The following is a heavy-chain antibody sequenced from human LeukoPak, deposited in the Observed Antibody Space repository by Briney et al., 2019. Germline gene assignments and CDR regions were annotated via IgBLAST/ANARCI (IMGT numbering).Heavy chain of an antibody. J-gene: IGHJ4*02. CDR1: GYTFTSYY. V-gene: IGHV1-46*01. Sequence: ASVKVSCKASGYTFTSYYMHWVRHAPGQGLEWVGIINPNGGGTTYAQKFQGRVTMTSDTSTSTLYMELSSLRSEDTAVYYCAREGPAVAGTSLDYWGQGTLVTVSS. CDR3: AREGPAVAGTSLDY. D-gene: IGHD6-19*01. CDR2: INPNGGGT.